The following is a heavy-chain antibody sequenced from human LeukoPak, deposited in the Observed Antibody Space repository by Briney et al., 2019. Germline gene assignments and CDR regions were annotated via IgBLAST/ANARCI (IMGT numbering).Heavy chain of an antibody. CDR2: ISAYNGNT. J-gene: IGHJ5*02. Sequence: ASVKVSCKPSGYTFTSYGISWVRQAPGQGLEWMGWISAYNGNTNYAQKLQGRVTMTTDTSTSTAYMELRSLRSDDTAVYYCARWGNIVVVPAAMNWFEPWGQGTLVTVSS. D-gene: IGHD2-2*01. CDR1: GYTFTSYG. V-gene: IGHV1-18*01. CDR3: ARWGNIVVVPAAMNWFEP.